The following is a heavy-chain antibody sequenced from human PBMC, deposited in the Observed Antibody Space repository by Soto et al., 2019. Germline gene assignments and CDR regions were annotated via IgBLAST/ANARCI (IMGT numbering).Heavy chain of an antibody. V-gene: IGHV4-34*02. J-gene: IGHJ6*02. CDR3: ARVTRGDYLLTFSLRGMDV. CDR1: GGSFSGYY. Sequence: QVQLQQWGAGLLKPSETLSLTCAVYGGSFSGYYWSWIRQPPGKGREGMGEINHSGTTNNNPSLKSRVTISVDTSKNQFSLKLNSVTAADTAVFYCARVTRGDYLLTFSLRGMDVWGQGTTVTVSS. D-gene: IGHD4-17*01. CDR2: INHSGTT.